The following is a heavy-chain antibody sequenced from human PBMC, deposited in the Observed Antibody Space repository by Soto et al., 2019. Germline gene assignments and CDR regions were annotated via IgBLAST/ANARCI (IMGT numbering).Heavy chain of an antibody. J-gene: IGHJ4*02. CDR2: ISYDGSNK. Sequence: QVQLVESGGGVVQPGRSLRLSCAASGFTFSSYGMHWVRQAPGKGLEWVAVISYDGSNKYYADSVKGRFTISRDNSKNTLYLQMNSLRAEDTAVYYCAKWGSSGWYFGYWGQGTLVTVSS. CDR3: AKWGSSGWYFGY. D-gene: IGHD6-19*01. CDR1: GFTFSSYG. V-gene: IGHV3-30*18.